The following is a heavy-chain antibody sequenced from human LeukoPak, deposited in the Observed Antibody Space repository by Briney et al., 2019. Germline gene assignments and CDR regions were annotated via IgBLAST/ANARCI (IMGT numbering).Heavy chain of an antibody. CDR2: IYYSGST. J-gene: IGHJ4*02. D-gene: IGHD6-19*01. V-gene: IGHV4-28*03. CDR1: GDFIRSSEW. Sequence: SETLSLTCDVSGDFIRSSEWWSWVRPPPGKGLEWIGNIYYSGSTYYNPSLKSRVTMSVDTSKNQFSLKLSSVTTADTAVYYCARERAVNPYSSGWAYYFDYWGQGTLVTVSS. CDR3: ARERAVNPYSSGWAYYFDY.